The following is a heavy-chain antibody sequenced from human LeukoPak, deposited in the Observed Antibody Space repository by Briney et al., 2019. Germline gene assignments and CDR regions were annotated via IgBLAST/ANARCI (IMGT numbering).Heavy chain of an antibody. J-gene: IGHJ6*02. CDR2: IYSGGST. CDR1: GFTVSSNY. V-gene: IGHV3-53*01. CDR3: ARGLPNYYGMDV. Sequence: GGSLRLSCAASGFTVSSNYMSWVRQAPGKGLEWVSVIYSGGSTYYADSVKGRFTISRDNAKNTLYLQMNSLRTEDTAVYYCARGLPNYYGMDVWGQGTTVTVSS.